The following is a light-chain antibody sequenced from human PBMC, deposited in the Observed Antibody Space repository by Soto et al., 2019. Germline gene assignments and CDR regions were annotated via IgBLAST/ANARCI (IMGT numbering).Light chain of an antibody. Sequence: EIVLTQSPGTLSLSAGERATLSFRASQSVSSNLAWYQQKPGQAPRLLIYGASTRATGIPARFSGSGSGTEFTLTISSLQSEDFALYYCQQYNNWPPWTFGQGTKVDIK. CDR3: QQYNNWPPWT. CDR1: QSVSSN. J-gene: IGKJ1*01. V-gene: IGKV3-15*01. CDR2: GAS.